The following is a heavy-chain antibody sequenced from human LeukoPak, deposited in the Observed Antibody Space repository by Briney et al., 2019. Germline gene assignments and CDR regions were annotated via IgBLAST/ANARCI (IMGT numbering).Heavy chain of an antibody. CDR1: GYTFTRHY. J-gene: IGHJ4*02. CDR3: ASSAGYDILTAYLLDY. Sequence: ASVKVSCKASGYTFTRHYMNWVRQAPGQGLEWMGKINPSSGGTGYAQKFQGRVTMTRDTSTSTVYMELTSLRSEDTAVYYCASSAGYDILTAYLLDYWGQGTLVTVSS. D-gene: IGHD3-9*01. V-gene: IGHV1-46*01. CDR2: INPSSGGT.